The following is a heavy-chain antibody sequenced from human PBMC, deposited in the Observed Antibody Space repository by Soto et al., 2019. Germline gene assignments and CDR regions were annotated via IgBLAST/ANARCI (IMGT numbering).Heavy chain of an antibody. CDR1: GGSIRSGGYP. D-gene: IGHD2-2*01. CDR2: IHDNGST. Sequence: QVQLQESGPGLVKPSQTLSLTCTVSGGSIRSGGYPWGWIRQHPGKGLEWIGYIHDNGSTYYNPSRKSRVTISTDTSKNQSSLKLSSVTAADTAMYYCARCQLYYGWDVWGQGTTVTVSS. V-gene: IGHV4-31*03. CDR3: ARCQLYYGWDV. J-gene: IGHJ6*02.